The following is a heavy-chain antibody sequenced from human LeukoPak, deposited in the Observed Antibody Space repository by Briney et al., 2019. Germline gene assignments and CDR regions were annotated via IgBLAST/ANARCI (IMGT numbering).Heavy chain of an antibody. CDR2: ISYDGSNK. V-gene: IGHV3-30*04. Sequence: PGGSLRLSCAASGFTFSSYAMHWVRQAPGKGLEWVAVISYDGSNKYYADSVKGRFTISRDNSKNTLYPQMNSLRAEDTAVYYCAKAQGRSVGYCTNGVCYSGYYYMDVWGKGTTVTVSS. CDR3: AKAQGRSVGYCTNGVCYSGYYYMDV. J-gene: IGHJ6*03. CDR1: GFTFSSYA. D-gene: IGHD2-8*01.